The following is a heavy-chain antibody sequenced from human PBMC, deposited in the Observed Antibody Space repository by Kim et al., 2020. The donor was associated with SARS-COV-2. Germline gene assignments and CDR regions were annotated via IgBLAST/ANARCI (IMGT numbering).Heavy chain of an antibody. Sequence: GGSLRLSCTTSGFTFSSYAMSWVRQAPGKGLEWVSGISGSGISTHYADSVKGRFTSFRDNSKNTLYLQMDSLTAEDTAIYYCAKDGGYSSSCYYFDYWGQGTLVTVSP. V-gene: IGHV3-23*01. CDR1: GFTFSSYA. CDR3: AKDGGYSSSCYYFDY. J-gene: IGHJ4*02. CDR2: ISGSGIST. D-gene: IGHD6-13*01.